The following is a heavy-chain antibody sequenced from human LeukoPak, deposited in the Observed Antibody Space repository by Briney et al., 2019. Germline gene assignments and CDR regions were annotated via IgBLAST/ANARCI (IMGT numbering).Heavy chain of an antibody. V-gene: IGHV3-30*02. CDR3: ARKAGYYYGSGDY. J-gene: IGHJ4*02. CDR1: GFSFSTYG. Sequence: GGSLRLSCAASGFSFSTYGMHWVRQAPGKGLEWVTFIRYDGNNKYYTDSVKGRFTISRDNSKNTLYLQMHSLRAEDTAVYYCARKAGYYYGSGDYWGQGTLVTVSS. D-gene: IGHD3-10*01. CDR2: IRYDGNNK.